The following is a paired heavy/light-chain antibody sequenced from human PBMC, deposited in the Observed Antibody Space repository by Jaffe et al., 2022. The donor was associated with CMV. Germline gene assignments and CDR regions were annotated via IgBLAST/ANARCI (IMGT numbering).Heavy chain of an antibody. CDR1: GFTFSNAW. Sequence: EVQLVESGGGLVKPGGSLRLSCAASGFTFSNAWMSWVRQAPGKGLEWVGRIKSKTDGGTTDYAAPVKGRFTISRDDSKNTLYLQMNSLKTEDTAVYYCTTDLSNAGIVVVPAKNYYYYGMDVWGQGTTVTVSS. CDR3: TTDLSNAGIVVVPAKNYYYYGMDV. D-gene: IGHD2-2*01. V-gene: IGHV3-15*01. CDR2: IKSKTDGGTT. J-gene: IGHJ6*02.
Light chain of an antibody. J-gene: IGLJ2*01. Sequence: SYELTQPSSVSVSPGQTARITCSGDVLAKKYARWFQQKPGQAPVLVIYKDSERPSGIPERFSGSSSGTTVTLTISGAQVEDEADYYCYSAADNNLRVFGGGTKLTVL. V-gene: IGLV3-27*01. CDR2: KDS. CDR1: VLAKKY. CDR3: YSAADNNLRV.